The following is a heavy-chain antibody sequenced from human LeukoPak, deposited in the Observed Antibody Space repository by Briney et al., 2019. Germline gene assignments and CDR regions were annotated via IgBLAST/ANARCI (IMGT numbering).Heavy chain of an antibody. CDR1: GYTFTSYG. J-gene: IGHJ4*02. CDR2: ISTYNGNT. Sequence: ASVKVSCKASGYTFTSYGISWVRQAPGQGLEWLGWISTYNGNTHYAQKLQGRVTMTTDTSTTTAYMELSRLRSDDTAVYYCARFTTGTTTAVDYWGQGTLVTVSS. D-gene: IGHD1-1*01. CDR3: ARFTTGTTTAVDY. V-gene: IGHV1-18*01.